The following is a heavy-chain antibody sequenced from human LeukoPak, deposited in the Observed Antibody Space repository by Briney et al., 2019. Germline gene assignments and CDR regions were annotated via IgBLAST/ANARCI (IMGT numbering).Heavy chain of an antibody. D-gene: IGHD1-26*01. Sequence: PGGSLRLSCAASGFTFSTYAMSWVRQAPGRGLEWVSAVSGSGASTYYADSVKGRFTISRDNSKSTLYLQMNGLRAEDTAIYYCTDSGIVGASGFFDYWGQGTLVTVSS. CDR3: TDSGIVGASGFFDY. V-gene: IGHV3-23*01. J-gene: IGHJ4*02. CDR1: GFTFSTYA. CDR2: VSGSGAST.